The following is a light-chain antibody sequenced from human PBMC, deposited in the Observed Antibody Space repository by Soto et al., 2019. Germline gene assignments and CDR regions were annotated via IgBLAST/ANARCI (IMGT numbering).Light chain of an antibody. J-gene: IGKJ4*01. Sequence: DIQMTQSPSSLSASLGDRVTITCRASQGIGVYLAWFQQKPGNVPKLLIYAASTLQSGVPSRFRGSGSGTDFTLTISSLQPEDDATYYCQKYNSAPLTFGGGTKVEIK. CDR1: QGIGVY. V-gene: IGKV1-27*01. CDR3: QKYNSAPLT. CDR2: AAS.